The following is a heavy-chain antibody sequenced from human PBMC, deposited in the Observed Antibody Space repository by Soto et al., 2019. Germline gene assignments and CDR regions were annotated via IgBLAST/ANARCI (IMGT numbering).Heavy chain of an antibody. CDR2: IIPIFGTA. V-gene: IGHV1-69*13. Sequence: SVKVSCKASGGTFSSYAISWVRQAPGQGLEWMGGIIPIFGTANYARKFQGRVTITADESTSTAYMELSSLRSEDTAVYYCARAIGYYDSSGPYYFDYWGQGTLVTVSS. CDR1: GGTFSSYA. CDR3: ARAIGYYDSSGPYYFDY. J-gene: IGHJ4*02. D-gene: IGHD3-22*01.